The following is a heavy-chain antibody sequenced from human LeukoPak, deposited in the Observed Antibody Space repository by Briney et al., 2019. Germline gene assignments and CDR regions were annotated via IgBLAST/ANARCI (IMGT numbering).Heavy chain of an antibody. V-gene: IGHV3-48*01. CDR2: ISISSSSI. J-gene: IGHJ4*02. Sequence: GGSLRPSCAASGFTFSSYTMNWVRQAPGKGLEWVSHISISSSSIYYADSVKGRFSISRDNAKNSLYLQMNSLRAEDTAVYYCARGALAVAGSVIDFWGQGTLVTVSS. CDR3: ARGALAVAGSVIDF. CDR1: GFTFSSYT. D-gene: IGHD6-19*01.